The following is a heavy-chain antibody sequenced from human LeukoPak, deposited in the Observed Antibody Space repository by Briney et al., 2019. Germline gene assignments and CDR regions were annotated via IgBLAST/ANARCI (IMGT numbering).Heavy chain of an antibody. J-gene: IGHJ3*01. CDR2: LHASEST. V-gene: IGHV4-4*07. CDR1: GAYMSNYY. Sequence: PSETLSLTCSVSGAYMSNYYWTWVRQSAAQGLEWIGRLHASESTIYNPSLKSRVTMSLDTSKDQLSLTLTSVTAADSAMYYCASLSSGAVFDVWGQGTVVSVSS. CDR3: ASLSSGAVFDV. D-gene: IGHD3-22*01.